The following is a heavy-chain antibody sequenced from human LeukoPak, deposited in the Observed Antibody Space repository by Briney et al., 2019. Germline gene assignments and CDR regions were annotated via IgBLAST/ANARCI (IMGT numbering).Heavy chain of an antibody. D-gene: IGHD2-21*02. CDR1: GFSLSTSGVG. V-gene: IGHV2-5*01. CDR2: IYWNDDK. Sequence: SSPTLVKPTQTLTLTCTFSGFSLSTSGVGVGWIRQPPGKALEWLALIYWNDDKRYSPSLKSRLTITKDTSKNQVVLTMTNMDPVDTATYYCAHSDCGGDCYWQGINWFDPWGQGTLVTVSS. CDR3: AHSDCGGDCYWQGINWFDP. J-gene: IGHJ5*02.